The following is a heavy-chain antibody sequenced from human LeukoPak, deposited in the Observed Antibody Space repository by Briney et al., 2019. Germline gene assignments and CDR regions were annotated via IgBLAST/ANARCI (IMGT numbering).Heavy chain of an antibody. V-gene: IGHV4-34*01. CDR2: INHSGST. D-gene: IGHD3-3*02. CDR1: GGSFSGYY. CDR3: ARGLRDSIYYYYMDV. J-gene: IGHJ6*03. Sequence: PSETLSLTCAVYGGSFSGYYWSWLRQPPGKGLEWIGEINHSGSTNYNPSLKSRVTISVDTSKNQFSLKLSSVTAADTAVYYCARGLRDSIYYYYMDVWGKGTTVTVSS.